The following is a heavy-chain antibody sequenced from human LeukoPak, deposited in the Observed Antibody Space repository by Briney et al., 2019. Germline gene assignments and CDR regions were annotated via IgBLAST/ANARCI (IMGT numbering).Heavy chain of an antibody. V-gene: IGHV4-34*01. D-gene: IGHD6-6*01. CDR2: INHSGST. CDR1: GGSFSGYY. CDR3: AREYSSSAEWGY. Sequence: SETLSLTCAVYGGSFSGYYWSWIRQPLGKGLEWIGEINHSGSTNYNPSLKSRVTISVDTSKNQFSLKLSSVTAADTAVYYCAREYSSSAEWGYWGQGTLVTVSS. J-gene: IGHJ4*02.